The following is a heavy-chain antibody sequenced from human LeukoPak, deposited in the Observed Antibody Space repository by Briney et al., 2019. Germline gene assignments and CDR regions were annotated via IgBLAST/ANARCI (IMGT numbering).Heavy chain of an antibody. CDR3: ARGLKQQLQRVWFDP. V-gene: IGHV4-34*01. Sequence: SETLSLTCAVYGGSFSGYYWSWIRQPPGKGLEWIGEINHSGSTNYNPSLKSRVTISVDTSKNQFSLKLSSVTAADTAVYYCARGLKQQLQRVWFDPWGQGTLVTVSS. CDR2: INHSGST. D-gene: IGHD6-13*01. J-gene: IGHJ5*02. CDR1: GGSFSGYY.